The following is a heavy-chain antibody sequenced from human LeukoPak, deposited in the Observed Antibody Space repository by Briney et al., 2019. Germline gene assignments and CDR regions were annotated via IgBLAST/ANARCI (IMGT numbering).Heavy chain of an antibody. CDR2: IYYSGST. J-gene: IGHJ4*02. CDR1: GGSISSGGYY. Sequence: SQTLSLTCTVSGGSISSGGYYWSWIRQHPGKGLEWIGYIYYSGSTYYNPSLKSRVTISVDTSKNQFSLKLSSVTAADTAVYYCARVMIDYSSSWVFDYWGQGTLVTVSS. CDR3: ARVMIDYSSSWVFDY. V-gene: IGHV4-31*03. D-gene: IGHD6-13*01.